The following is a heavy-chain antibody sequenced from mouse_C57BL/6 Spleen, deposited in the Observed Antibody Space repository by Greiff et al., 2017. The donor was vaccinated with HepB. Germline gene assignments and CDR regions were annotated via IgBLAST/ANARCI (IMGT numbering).Heavy chain of an antibody. V-gene: IGHV1-50*01. Sequence: QVQLQQPGAELVKPGASVKLSCKASGYTFTSYWMQWVKQRPGQGLEWIGEIDPSDSYTNYNQKFKGKATLTVDTSSSTAYMQLSSLTSEDSAVYYCARYSSGYFDYWGQGTTLTVSS. D-gene: IGHD3-2*02. CDR3: ARYSSGYFDY. J-gene: IGHJ2*01. CDR2: IDPSDSYT. CDR1: GYTFTSYW.